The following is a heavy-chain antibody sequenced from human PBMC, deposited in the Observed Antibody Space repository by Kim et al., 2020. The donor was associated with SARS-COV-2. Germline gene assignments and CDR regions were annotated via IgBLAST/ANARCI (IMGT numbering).Heavy chain of an antibody. CDR1: GGSFNDYY. V-gene: IGHV4-34*01. CDR2: INHSGST. CDR3: AGGQDVDSGRYGGMDV. J-gene: IGHJ6*02. D-gene: IGHD3-10*01. Sequence: SETLSLICAVYGGSFNDYYWSWIRQPPGKGLEWIGEINHSGSTNYNPSLRSRVIISVDTSKNQFSLKLSSVTAAETAVYYCAGGQDVDSGRYGGMDVWG.